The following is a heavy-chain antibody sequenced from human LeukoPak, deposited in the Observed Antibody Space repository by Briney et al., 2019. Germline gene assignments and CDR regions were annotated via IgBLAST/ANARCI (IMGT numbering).Heavy chain of an antibody. Sequence: GGSLRLSCAASGFTFSSYWMSWVRQAPGKGLEWVANIKQDGSEKYYVDSVKGRFTISRDNAKNSLYLQMNGLRADDTAVYYCARILDSAWGELGYWGQGTLVTVSS. J-gene: IGHJ4*02. CDR3: ARILDSAWGELGY. V-gene: IGHV3-7*01. D-gene: IGHD6-19*01. CDR2: IKQDGSEK. CDR1: GFTFSSYW.